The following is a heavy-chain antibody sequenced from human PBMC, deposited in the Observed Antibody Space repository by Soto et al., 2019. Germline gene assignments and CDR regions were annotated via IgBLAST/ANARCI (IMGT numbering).Heavy chain of an antibody. CDR1: GFTFSSYA. D-gene: IGHD6-19*01. CDR3: AKTANGWFSAFDI. V-gene: IGHV3-23*01. J-gene: IGHJ3*02. CDR2: SSGSGGTT. Sequence: EVQLLESGGGLVQPGGSLRLSCAASGFTFSSYAMSWVRQAPGKGLEWVSASSGSGGTTYYADSVKGRFTFSRDNAKNTLYLPMNSLRAEDTAVYYCAKTANGWFSAFDIWGQGTRVTVSS.